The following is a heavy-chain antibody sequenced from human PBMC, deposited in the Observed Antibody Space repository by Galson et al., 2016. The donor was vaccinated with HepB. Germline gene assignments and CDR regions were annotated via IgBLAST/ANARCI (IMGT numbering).Heavy chain of an antibody. J-gene: IGHJ4*02. D-gene: IGHD6-13*01. Sequence: QSGAEVKKPGESLKISCKGSGYSFSSYWIGCVRQMPGKGLEWMGIIFPRDSEIRYSPSFEGQVSISADKSINPAYLHWSSLKASDTAMYFCARHRSGIAADWGQGTLVTVSS. CDR3: ARHRSGIAAD. CDR1: GYSFSSYW. CDR2: IFPRDSEI. V-gene: IGHV5-51*01.